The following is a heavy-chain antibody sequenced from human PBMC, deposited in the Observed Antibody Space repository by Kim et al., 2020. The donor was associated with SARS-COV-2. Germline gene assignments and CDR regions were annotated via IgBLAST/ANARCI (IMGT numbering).Heavy chain of an antibody. CDR3: AKDSESYYDSSGYVFDY. D-gene: IGHD3-22*01. CDR1: GFTFSSYA. CDR2: ISGSGGST. V-gene: IGHV3-23*01. J-gene: IGHJ4*02. Sequence: GGSLRLSCAASGFTFSSYAMSWVRQAPGKGLEWVSAISGSGGSTYYADSVKGRFTISRDNSKNTLYLQMNSLRAEDTAVYYCAKDSESYYDSSGYVFDYWGQGTLVTVSS.